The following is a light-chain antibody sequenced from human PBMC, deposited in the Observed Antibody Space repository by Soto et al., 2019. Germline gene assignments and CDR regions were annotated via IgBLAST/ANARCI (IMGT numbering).Light chain of an antibody. Sequence: EIVLTQSSATLSLSPGETATLSCRASQSVSGYIGWYQQKPGQAPRLLIYADSNRATGIPDRFSGSGSGTDFTLTISRLEPEDFAVYYCQQYNNWPTFGQGTRLEIK. J-gene: IGKJ5*01. CDR3: QQYNNWPT. CDR1: QSVSGY. V-gene: IGKV3-11*01. CDR2: ADS.